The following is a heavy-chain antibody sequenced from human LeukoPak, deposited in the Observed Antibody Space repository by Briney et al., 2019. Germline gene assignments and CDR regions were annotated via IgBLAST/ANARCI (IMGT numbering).Heavy chain of an antibody. D-gene: IGHD1-26*01. Sequence: GGSLRLSCAASGFTFSSYARSWVRQAPGKGLEWVSAISGSGGSTYYADSVKGRFTISRDNSKNTLYLQMNSLRAEDTAVYYCAKDLWATWANDYWGQGTLVTVSS. CDR3: AKDLWATWANDY. V-gene: IGHV3-23*01. J-gene: IGHJ4*02. CDR1: GFTFSSYA. CDR2: ISGSGGST.